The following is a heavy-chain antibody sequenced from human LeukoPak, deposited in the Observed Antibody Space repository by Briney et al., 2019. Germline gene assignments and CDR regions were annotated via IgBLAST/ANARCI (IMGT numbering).Heavy chain of an antibody. CDR1: GYTFTGYY. Sequence: ASVKVSCKASGYTFTGYYMHWVRQAPGQGLEWMGRINPNSGGTNYAQKFQGRVTMTRDTSISTAYMELSRLRSGDTAVYYCARDYSDYYTFDYWGQGTLATVSS. V-gene: IGHV1-2*06. CDR3: ARDYSDYYTFDY. CDR2: INPNSGGT. D-gene: IGHD1-26*01. J-gene: IGHJ4*02.